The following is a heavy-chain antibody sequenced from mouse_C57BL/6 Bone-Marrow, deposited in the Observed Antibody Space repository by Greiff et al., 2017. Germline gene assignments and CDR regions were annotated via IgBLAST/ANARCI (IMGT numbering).Heavy chain of an antibody. CDR3: ARSVYYGSSSLSWYFDV. D-gene: IGHD1-1*01. V-gene: IGHV1-50*01. Sequence: QVQLQQPGAELVKPGASVKLSCKASGYTFTSYWMQWVKQRPGQGLEWIGEIDPSDSYTNYNQKFKGKATLTVDTSASTAYMQLSSLTSEESAVYYCARSVYYGSSSLSWYFDVWGTGTTVTVSS. CDR2: IDPSDSYT. CDR1: GYTFTSYW. J-gene: IGHJ1*03.